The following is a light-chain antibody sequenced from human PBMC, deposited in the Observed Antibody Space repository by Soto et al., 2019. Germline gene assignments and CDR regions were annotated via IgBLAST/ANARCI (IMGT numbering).Light chain of an antibody. CDR3: QQRSNWPWT. J-gene: IGKJ1*01. CDR2: DAS. CDR1: QSVSSRY. Sequence: EIVLTQSPGTLSLTPGERATLSCRASQSVSSRYLAWYQQKPGQAPRLLIYDASNRATGIPVRFSGSGSGTDYTLTITNLEPEDFAIYHCQQRSNWPWTFGQGTKVDIK. V-gene: IGKV3-11*01.